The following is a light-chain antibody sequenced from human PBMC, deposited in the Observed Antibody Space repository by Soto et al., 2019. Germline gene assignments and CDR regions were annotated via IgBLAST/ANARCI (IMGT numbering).Light chain of an antibody. Sequence: DIVLTQSPGTLSLSPGERATLSCRASQSVSSTYLAWYQQNPGQAPRLLIYGASSRATGIPDRFSGGGSRTDFTLTSSRLEAEDFAVYYCQQYGSSPLTFGGGNKVEIK. V-gene: IGKV3-20*01. J-gene: IGKJ4*01. CDR3: QQYGSSPLT. CDR2: GAS. CDR1: QSVSSTY.